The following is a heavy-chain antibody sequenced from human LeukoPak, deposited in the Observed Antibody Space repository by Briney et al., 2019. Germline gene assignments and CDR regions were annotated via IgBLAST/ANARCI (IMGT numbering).Heavy chain of an antibody. CDR1: GGSFSGYY. D-gene: IGHD3-16*01. V-gene: IGHV4-34*01. CDR2: INHSGST. CDR3: ARGVTGGSTYYYYYYMDV. J-gene: IGHJ6*03. Sequence: PSETLSLTCAVYGGSFSGYYWSWIRQPPGKGLEWIGEINHSGSTNYNPSLKSRVTISVDTSKNQFSLKLSSVTAADTAVYYCARGVTGGSTYYYYYYMDVWGKGTTVSVSS.